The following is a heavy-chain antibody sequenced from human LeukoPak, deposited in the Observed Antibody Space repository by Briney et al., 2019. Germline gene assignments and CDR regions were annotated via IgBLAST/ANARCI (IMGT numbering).Heavy chain of an antibody. CDR2: IYHSGST. CDR1: GYSISSGYY. Sequence: SETLSLTCTVSGYSISSGYYWGWIRQPPGKGLEWIGSIYHSGSTYYNPSLKSRVTISVDTSKSQFSLKLSSVTAADTAVYYCARVGDAFDIWGQGTMVTVSS. V-gene: IGHV4-38-2*02. CDR3: ARVGDAFDI. D-gene: IGHD3-16*01. J-gene: IGHJ3*02.